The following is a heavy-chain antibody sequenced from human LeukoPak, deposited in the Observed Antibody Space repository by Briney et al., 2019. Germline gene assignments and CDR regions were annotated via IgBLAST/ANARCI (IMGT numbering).Heavy chain of an antibody. V-gene: IGHV1-69*04. CDR3: ASPLGSGSYKYYYYGMDV. J-gene: IGHJ6*02. Sequence: SVKVSCKASGGTFSSYAIIWVRQAPGQGLEWMGRIIPILGIANYAQKFQGRVTITADKSTSTAYMELSSLRSEDTAVYYCASPLGSGSYKYYYYGMDVWGQGTTVTVSS. D-gene: IGHD3-10*01. CDR2: IIPILGIA. CDR1: GGTFSSYA.